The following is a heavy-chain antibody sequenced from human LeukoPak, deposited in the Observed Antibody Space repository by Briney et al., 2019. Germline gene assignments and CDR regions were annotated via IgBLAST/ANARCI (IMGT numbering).Heavy chain of an antibody. CDR2: ISSSGSTI. J-gene: IGHJ4*02. Sequence: GGSLRLSCAASGFTFSSYEMNWVRQAPGKGLEWVSYISSSGSTIYYADSVKGRFTISRDNAKNSLYLQMNSLRPEDTAVYYCAKDDAWLQYGNWGRGTLVTVSS. CDR1: GFTFSSYE. V-gene: IGHV3-48*03. D-gene: IGHD5-24*01. CDR3: AKDDAWLQYGN.